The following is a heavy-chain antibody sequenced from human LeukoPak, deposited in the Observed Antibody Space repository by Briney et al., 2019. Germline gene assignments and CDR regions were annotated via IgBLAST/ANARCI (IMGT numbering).Heavy chain of an antibody. CDR1: GYSITSGYY. Sequence: SETLSLTCTVSGYSITSGYYWGWIRQPPGKGLEWIGTIYHTGSTYYNPSLKSRVTISVDTSKSQFSLRLNSVTAPDTAVYYCARGVVAAPQTFDYWGQGTLVAVSS. D-gene: IGHD2-15*01. CDR3: ARGVVAAPQTFDY. V-gene: IGHV4-38-2*02. CDR2: IYHTGST. J-gene: IGHJ4*02.